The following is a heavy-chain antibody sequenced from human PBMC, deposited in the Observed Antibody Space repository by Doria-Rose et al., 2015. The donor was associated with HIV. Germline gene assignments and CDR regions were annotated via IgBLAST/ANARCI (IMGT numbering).Heavy chain of an antibody. D-gene: IGHD6-13*01. Sequence: ESGPVLVKPTETLTLTCTVSGVSLSSPGMGVGWIRQPPGKALEWLANIFSDDERSYKTSLKSRPTISRGTSKSQVVLTMTDMDPVDTATYYCARIKSSRWYHKYYFDFWGQGTLVIVSA. CDR1: GVSLSSPGMG. V-gene: IGHV2-26*01. J-gene: IGHJ4*02. CDR3: ARIKSSRWYHKYYFDF. CDR2: IFSDDER.